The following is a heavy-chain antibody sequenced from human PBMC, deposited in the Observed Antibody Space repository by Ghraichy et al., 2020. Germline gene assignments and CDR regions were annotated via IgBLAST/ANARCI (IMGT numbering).Heavy chain of an antibody. CDR3: AKDRGQRIVVVVAATPYFDY. CDR2: ISGDGGST. Sequence: GGSLRLSCAASGFTFDDYAMHWVRHAPGKGLEWVSLISGDGGSTYYADSVKGRFTISRDNSKNSLYLQMNSLRTEDTALYYCAKDRGQRIVVVVAATPYFDYWGQGTLVTVSS. CDR1: GFTFDDYA. J-gene: IGHJ4*02. V-gene: IGHV3-43*02. D-gene: IGHD2-15*01.